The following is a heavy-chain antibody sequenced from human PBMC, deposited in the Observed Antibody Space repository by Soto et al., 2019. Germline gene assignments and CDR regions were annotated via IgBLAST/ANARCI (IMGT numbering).Heavy chain of an antibody. Sequence: EVQLLESGGGLVQPGGSLRLSCAASGFTFSSYAMSWVRQAPGKGLEWVSVMTGSGGTTYYTDSVKGRFTISRDTSKNTLYLKMNSLRAEDTAVYYCAKGSMEPDYWGQGTLVTVSS. V-gene: IGHV3-23*01. J-gene: IGHJ4*02. CDR3: AKGSMEPDY. D-gene: IGHD1-26*01. CDR1: GFTFSSYA. CDR2: MTGSGGTT.